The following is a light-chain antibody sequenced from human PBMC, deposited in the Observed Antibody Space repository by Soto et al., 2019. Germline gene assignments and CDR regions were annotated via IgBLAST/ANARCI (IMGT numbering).Light chain of an antibody. V-gene: IGKV1-5*01. CDR2: AAS. J-gene: IGKJ5*01. Sequence: DIQMTQSPSSLSPSVGDRVTITCRASRSISDWLAWYQQKPGKAPKLLIYAASTLQSGVPSRFSGTGSGTDFTLTISCLQSEDFATYYCQQYYSYPTFGQGTRLEIK. CDR3: QQYYSYPT. CDR1: RSISDW.